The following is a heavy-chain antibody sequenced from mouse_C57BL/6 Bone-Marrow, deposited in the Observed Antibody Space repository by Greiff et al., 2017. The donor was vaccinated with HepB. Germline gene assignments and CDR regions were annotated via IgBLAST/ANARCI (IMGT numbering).Heavy chain of an antibody. CDR1: GYAFTNYL. V-gene: IGHV1-54*01. D-gene: IGHD1-1*01. J-gene: IGHJ1*03. CDR2: INPGSGGT. CDR3: ARGLITTVVANWYFDV. Sequence: VKLQQSGAELVRPGTSVKVSCKASGYAFTNYLIEWVKQRPGQGLEWIGVINPGSGGTNYNEKFKGKATLTADKSSSTAYMQLSSLTSEDSAVYFCARGLITTVVANWYFDVWGTGTTVTVSS.